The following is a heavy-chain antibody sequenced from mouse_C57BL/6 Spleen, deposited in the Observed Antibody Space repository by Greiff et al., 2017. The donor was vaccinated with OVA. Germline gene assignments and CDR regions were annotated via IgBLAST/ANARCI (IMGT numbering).Heavy chain of an antibody. D-gene: IGHD1-1*01. Sequence: QVQLQQPGAELVRPGTSVKLSCKASGYTFTSSWMHWVKQRPGQGLEWIGVIDPSDSYTNYNQKFKGKATLTVDTSSSTAYMQLSSLTSEDSAVYYCARGDYGSSFYAMDYWGQGTSVTVSS. CDR1: GYTFTSSW. CDR2: IDPSDSYT. V-gene: IGHV1-59*01. J-gene: IGHJ4*01. CDR3: ARGDYGSSFYAMDY.